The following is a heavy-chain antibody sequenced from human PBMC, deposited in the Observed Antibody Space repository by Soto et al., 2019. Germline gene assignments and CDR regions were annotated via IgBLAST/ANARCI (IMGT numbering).Heavy chain of an antibody. Sequence: QVQLVQSGAEVREPGSSVKVSCKVSGDTFNKYTINWVRQAPGQGLEWMAGIIPIYGTANYALKFHDRIKVTAVESTATAYMELNSLTSEDTAIYYCARDGHGYNYWYFDLCGRGTLITVSS. J-gene: IGHJ2*01. D-gene: IGHD5-12*01. CDR1: GDTFNKYT. CDR2: IIPIYGTA. CDR3: ARDGHGYNYWYFDL. V-gene: IGHV1-69*01.